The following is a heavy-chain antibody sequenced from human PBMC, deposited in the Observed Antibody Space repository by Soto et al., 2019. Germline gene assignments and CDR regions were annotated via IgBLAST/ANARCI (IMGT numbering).Heavy chain of an antibody. CDR3: ARWSYLDY. J-gene: IGHJ4*02. CDR1: GFSFGSYA. V-gene: IGHV3-23*01. Sequence: QPXVSLRLSCAASGFSFGSYALSWVRQAPGKGLEWVSTISGSDGKTFYADSVKGRFSISRDTSQSTLYLQMNSLRADDTAIYYCARWSYLDYWGQGTRVTSPQ. D-gene: IGHD3-3*01. CDR2: ISGSDGKT.